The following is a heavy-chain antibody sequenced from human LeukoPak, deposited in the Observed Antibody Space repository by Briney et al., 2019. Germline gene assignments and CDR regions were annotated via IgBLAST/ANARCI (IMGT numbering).Heavy chain of an antibody. J-gene: IGHJ4*02. V-gene: IGHV5-51*01. CDR2: IYPGDSDT. D-gene: IGHD2-8*01. Sequence: PGGSLRLSCQGSGYRFNSYWISWVRLMPGKGLEWMGIIYPGDSDTIYSPSFQGQVTISADKSINTAYLQWSSLKASDTAMYYCARRAGVGHFDYWGQGTLVTVSS. CDR3: ARRAGVGHFDY. CDR1: GYRFNSYW.